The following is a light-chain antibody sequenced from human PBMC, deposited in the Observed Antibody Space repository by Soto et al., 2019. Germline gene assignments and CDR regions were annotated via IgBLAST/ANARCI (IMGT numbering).Light chain of an antibody. V-gene: IGKV3-15*01. CDR3: QQYNDWPPLT. J-gene: IGKJ4*01. Sequence: EIVMTQSPATLSVSPGERATLSCRASQCVNINLAWYQQKPGQAPRLLIYGTSTRATGVPARFSGSGSGTEFTLTISNLQSEDFAVYYCQQYNDWPPLTFGGGTKVDIK. CDR2: GTS. CDR1: QCVNIN.